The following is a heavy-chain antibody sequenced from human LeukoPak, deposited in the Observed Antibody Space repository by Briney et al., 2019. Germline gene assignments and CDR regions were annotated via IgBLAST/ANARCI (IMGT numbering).Heavy chain of an antibody. CDR1: GYTFTNYG. CDR3: ARTTGPSWAYYGSGSPSNGDAFDI. Sequence: GASVKVSCKASGYTFTNYGISWVRQAPGQGLEWMGWISAYSGYANYAQKVQGRVTMTTVTSTSTAYMELTSLRSDDTAVYYCARTTGPSWAYYGSGSPSNGDAFDIWGQGTMVTVSS. CDR2: ISAYSGYA. J-gene: IGHJ3*02. D-gene: IGHD3-10*01. V-gene: IGHV1-18*01.